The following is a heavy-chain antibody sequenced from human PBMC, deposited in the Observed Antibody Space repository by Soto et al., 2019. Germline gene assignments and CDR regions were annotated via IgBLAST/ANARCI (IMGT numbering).Heavy chain of an antibody. CDR3: ARSQGSSTSLEIYYYYYYGMDV. J-gene: IGHJ6*02. CDR1: GGTFGSYA. V-gene: IGHV1-69*01. D-gene: IGHD2-2*01. CDR2: IIPITATA. Sequence: QVQLVQSGAEVKKPGSSVKVSCKASGGTFGSYAISWVRQAPGQGLEWMGGIIPITATANYAQKFQGRLTITADESTSTASMQLSSLRSEDTAVYYCARSQGSSTSLEIYYYYYYGMDVWGQGTTVTVSS.